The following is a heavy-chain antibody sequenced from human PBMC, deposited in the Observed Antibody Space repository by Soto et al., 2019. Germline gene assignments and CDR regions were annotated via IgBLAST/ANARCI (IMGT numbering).Heavy chain of an antibody. Sequence: ASETLSLTCTVSGGSISSGGYYWSWIRQHPGKGLEWIGYIYYSGSTYYNPSLKSRVTISVDTSKNQFSLKLSSVTAADTAVYYCARHGVHSSGWAGPWGQGTLVTVSS. J-gene: IGHJ5*02. CDR3: ARHGVHSSGWAGP. CDR2: IYYSGST. CDR1: GGSISSGGYY. D-gene: IGHD6-19*01. V-gene: IGHV4-31*03.